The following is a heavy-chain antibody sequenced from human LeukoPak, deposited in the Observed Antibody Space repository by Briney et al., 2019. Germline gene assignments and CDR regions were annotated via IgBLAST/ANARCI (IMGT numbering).Heavy chain of an antibody. Sequence: PGGSLRLSCAASGFTFSSYAMSWVRLATGKGLEWVANIKEDGTETYYVDSVKGRFTISRDNAKNSLYLQMNSLRVEDTAVYYCAKEGRSLQTYWGQGTLVTVSS. V-gene: IGHV3-7*03. CDR3: AKEGRSLQTY. CDR2: IKEDGTET. D-gene: IGHD5-24*01. CDR1: GFTFSSYA. J-gene: IGHJ4*02.